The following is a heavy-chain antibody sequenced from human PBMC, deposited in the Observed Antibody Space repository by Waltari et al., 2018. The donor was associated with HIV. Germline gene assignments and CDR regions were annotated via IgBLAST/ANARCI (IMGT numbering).Heavy chain of an antibody. Sequence: QVQLVQSGAEVKKPGASVKVSCKASGYTFPRSHMHWVRPAPGQGLEWMGRINPNRGGTNYAQKFQGRVTMTRDTSISTAYMELSRLRSDDTAVYYCVRRYCSGGSCSYYFDYWGQGTLVTVSS. CDR2: INPNRGGT. D-gene: IGHD2-15*01. V-gene: IGHV1-2*06. CDR1: GYTFPRSH. J-gene: IGHJ4*02. CDR3: VRRYCSGGSCSYYFDY.